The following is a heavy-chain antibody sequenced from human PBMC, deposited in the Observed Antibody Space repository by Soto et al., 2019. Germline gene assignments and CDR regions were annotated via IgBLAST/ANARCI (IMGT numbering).Heavy chain of an antibody. CDR3: TTDLLLWFGELLSSE. Sequence: EVQLVESGGGLVKPGGSLRLSCAASGFTFSNAWMSWVRQAPGKGLEWVGRIKSKTDGGTTDYAAPVKGRFTISRDDSKNTLYLQMNSLKTEDTAVYYCTTDLLLWFGELLSSEWGQGTLVTVSS. J-gene: IGHJ4*02. CDR2: IKSKTDGGTT. CDR1: GFTFSNAW. D-gene: IGHD3-10*01. V-gene: IGHV3-15*01.